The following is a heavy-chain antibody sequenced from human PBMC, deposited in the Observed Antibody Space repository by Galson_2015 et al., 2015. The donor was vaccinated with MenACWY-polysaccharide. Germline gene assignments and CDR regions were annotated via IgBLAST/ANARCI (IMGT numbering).Heavy chain of an antibody. J-gene: IGHJ5*02. CDR3: AKSNSGGICASGWACWFDP. V-gene: IGHV3-23*01. CDR1: GFTFTNYA. Sequence: SLRLSCAASGFTFTNYAMNWVRQAPGKGLEWVSSIGGSGTTYYAESVKGRFTISRVNSKNMMYLQMTSLRAEDTAIYYCAKSNSGGICASGWACWFDPWGQGPLVIVSS. D-gene: IGHD2-15*01. CDR2: IGGSGTT.